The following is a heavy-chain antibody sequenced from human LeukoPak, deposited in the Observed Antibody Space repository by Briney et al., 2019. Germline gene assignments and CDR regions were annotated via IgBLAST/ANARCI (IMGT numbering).Heavy chain of an antibody. CDR2: IGTAGDT. D-gene: IGHD5-18*01. Sequence: GGSLRLSCAASGFTFSSYDMHWVRQATGKGLEWVSAIGTAGDTYYPGSVKGRFTISRENAKNSLCLQMNSLRAGDTAVYYCARGVSRGYSYGYRGPWFDPWGQGTLVTVSS. CDR3: ARGVSRGYSYGYRGPWFDP. J-gene: IGHJ5*02. CDR1: GFTFSSYD. V-gene: IGHV3-13*01.